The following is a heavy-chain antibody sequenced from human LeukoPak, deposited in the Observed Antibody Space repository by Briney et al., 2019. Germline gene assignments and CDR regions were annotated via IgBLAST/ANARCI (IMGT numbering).Heavy chain of an antibody. CDR2: INHSGST. V-gene: IGHV4-34*09. Sequence: SETLSLTCAVYGGSFSGYYWSWIRQPPGKGLEWIGEINHSGSTNYNPSLESQFTISVDTSKNQFSLKLNSVTAADTAVYYCARDGDTAEGDYFDYWGQGTLVTVSS. J-gene: IGHJ4*02. CDR1: GGSFSGYY. CDR3: ARDGDTAEGDYFDY. D-gene: IGHD5-18*01.